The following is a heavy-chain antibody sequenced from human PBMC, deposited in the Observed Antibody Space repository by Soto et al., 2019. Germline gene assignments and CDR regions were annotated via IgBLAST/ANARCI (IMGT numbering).Heavy chain of an antibody. Sequence: ASVKDSCKASGYTFTSYDINWVRQATGQGLEWMGWMNPNSGNTGYAQKFQGRVTMTRNTSISTSYMERSSLRAEDTAVYYCAREMGQLYAFDIWGRGTMVTVSS. CDR3: AREMGQLYAFDI. CDR1: GYTFTSYD. J-gene: IGHJ3*02. V-gene: IGHV1-8*01. CDR2: MNPNSGNT. D-gene: IGHD6-6*01.